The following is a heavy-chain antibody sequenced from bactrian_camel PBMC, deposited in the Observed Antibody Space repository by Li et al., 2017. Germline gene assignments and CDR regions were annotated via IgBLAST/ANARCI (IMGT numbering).Heavy chain of an antibody. J-gene: IGHJ4*01. D-gene: IGHD2*01. V-gene: IGHV3S53*01. Sequence: VQLVESGGGSVQAGGSLGLSCVYSGYYNGYCMGWFRQAPGKEREGVAAISIDGSTYYADTVKGRFTISRDNAKNTVYLQMNSLKPEDTAVYYCVTSSPHYWGRGTQVTVS. CDR3: VTSSPHY. CDR1: GYYNGYC. CDR2: ISIDGST.